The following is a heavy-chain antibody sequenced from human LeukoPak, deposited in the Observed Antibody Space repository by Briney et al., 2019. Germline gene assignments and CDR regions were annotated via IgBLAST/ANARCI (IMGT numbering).Heavy chain of an antibody. CDR2: TQYSGST. J-gene: IGHJ4*02. CDR3: ARLPGYCSGGSCLVFDY. D-gene: IGHD2-15*01. Sequence: SETLSLTCTVSGGSISIYYWNWIRQPPGKGLEWIGNTQYSGSTNYNPSLKSRVTISVDTSKNQFSLKLSSVTAADTAVYYCARLPGYCSGGSCLVFDYWGQGTLVTVSS. V-gene: IGHV4-59*08. CDR1: GGSISIYY.